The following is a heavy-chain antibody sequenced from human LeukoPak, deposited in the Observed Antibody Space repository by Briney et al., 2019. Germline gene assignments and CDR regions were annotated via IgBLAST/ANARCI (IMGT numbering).Heavy chain of an antibody. Sequence: RPSETLSLTCTVSGYSISSGYYWGWIRQPPGKGLEWIGSIYHSGSTYYNPSLKSRVTISVDTSKNQFSLKLSSVTAADTAVYYCARDNGVYYGSSRGVAFDIWGQGTMVTVSS. V-gene: IGHV4-38-2*02. CDR3: ARDNGVYYGSSRGVAFDI. CDR1: GYSISSGYY. J-gene: IGHJ3*02. D-gene: IGHD3-10*01. CDR2: IYHSGST.